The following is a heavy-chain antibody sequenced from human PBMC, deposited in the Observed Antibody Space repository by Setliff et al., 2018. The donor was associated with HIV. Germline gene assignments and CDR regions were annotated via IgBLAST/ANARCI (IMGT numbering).Heavy chain of an antibody. V-gene: IGHV1-69*13. D-gene: IGHD3-3*01. J-gene: IGHJ4*02. Sequence: SVKVSCKAFGGTFSSYAISWVRQAPGQGLEWMGGIIPIFGTAKSAQKFQGRVTITADEYTSTAYKELSSLRSEDTAVYFCARDRFGVPANDWGQGILVTVSS. CDR2: IIPIFGTA. CDR3: ARDRFGVPAND. CDR1: GGTFSSYA.